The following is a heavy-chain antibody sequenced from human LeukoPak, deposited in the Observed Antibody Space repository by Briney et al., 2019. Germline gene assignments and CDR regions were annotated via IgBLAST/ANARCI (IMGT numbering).Heavy chain of an antibody. CDR1: GFTFSSYS. CDR3: ARHDKDIVVVPAASNFDY. V-gene: IGHV3-48*01. J-gene: IGHJ4*02. D-gene: IGHD2-2*01. CDR2: ISSSSSTI. Sequence: GGSLRLSCAASGFTFSSYSMNWVRQAPGKGLEWVSYISSSSSTIYYADSVKGRFTISRDNAKNSLYLQMNSLRAEDTAVYYCARHDKDIVVVPAASNFDYWGQGTLVTVSS.